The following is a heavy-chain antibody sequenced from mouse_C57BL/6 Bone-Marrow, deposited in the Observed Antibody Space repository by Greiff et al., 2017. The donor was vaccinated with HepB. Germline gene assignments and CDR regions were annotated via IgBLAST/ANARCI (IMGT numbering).Heavy chain of an antibody. J-gene: IGHJ4*01. D-gene: IGHD1-1*01. V-gene: IGHV14-3*01. CDR3: AREGPITTVVSYYAMDY. CDR2: IDPANGNT. Sequence: EVQLQQSVAELVRPGASVKLSCTASGFNIKNTYMHWVKQRPEQGLEWIGRIDPANGNTKYAPKFQGKATITAETSSNTAYLQLSSLTSEDTAIYYCAREGPITTVVSYYAMDYWGQGTSVTVSS. CDR1: GFNIKNTY.